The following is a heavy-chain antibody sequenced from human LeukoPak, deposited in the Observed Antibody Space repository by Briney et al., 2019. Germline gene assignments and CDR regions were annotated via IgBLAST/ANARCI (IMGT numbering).Heavy chain of an antibody. Sequence: GGPLRLSCAASGFTFSSYSMNWVRQAPGKGLEWVSSISTSSSYIYYADSVKGRFTISRDNANNSLYLQMNSLRAEDTAVYYCAIDKLLDLWGRGSLVTVSS. CDR3: AIDKLLDL. CDR2: ISTSSSYI. V-gene: IGHV3-21*01. CDR1: GFTFSSYS. J-gene: IGHJ2*01.